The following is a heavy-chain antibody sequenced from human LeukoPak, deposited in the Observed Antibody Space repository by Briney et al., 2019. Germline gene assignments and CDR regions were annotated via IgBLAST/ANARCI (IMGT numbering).Heavy chain of an antibody. V-gene: IGHV4-59*11. D-gene: IGHD3-22*01. CDR3: ARFYDISGHPSRIDY. J-gene: IGHJ4*02. CDR2: IYYTGST. CDR1: GGSISSHY. Sequence: ASETLSLTCTVSGGSISSHYWSWIRQPPGKGLEWIGYIYYTGSTSYNPSLKSRVTISVDTSKNQFSLKLSSVAVADTAVYYCARFYDISGHPSRIDYWGQGTLVTVSS.